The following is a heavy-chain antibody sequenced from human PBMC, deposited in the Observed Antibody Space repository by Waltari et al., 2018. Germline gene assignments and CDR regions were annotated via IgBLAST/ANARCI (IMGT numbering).Heavy chain of an antibody. CDR2: VYHFGSS. V-gene: IGHV4-38-2*01. J-gene: IGHJ4*02. Sequence: QVHLQESGPGLVKPSETLSLPCAVSADSITSASYWGWIRRPPGKGLEWMGYVYHFGSSSYNPSLKSRVTMSVDTSKRQFSLNLSSVTAADTAVYYCARHESAHYGGFDSWGRGTLVTVSA. CDR1: ADSITSASY. CDR3: ARHESAHYGGFDS. D-gene: IGHD4-17*01.